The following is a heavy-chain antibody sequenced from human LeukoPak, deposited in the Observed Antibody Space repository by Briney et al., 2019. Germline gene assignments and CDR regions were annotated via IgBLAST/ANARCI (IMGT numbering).Heavy chain of an antibody. V-gene: IGHV3-48*02. CDR3: ARDGYAKFDY. J-gene: IGHJ4*02. CDR1: GFNFRSYS. Sequence: PGGSLRLSCAASGFNFRSYSMNWVRQAPGKGLEWVSHISSTINIYYADSVKGRFTISRDDAKNSLYLQMNSLRDEDTAVYYCARDGYAKFDYWGQGTLVTVSS. CDR2: ISSTINI. D-gene: IGHD5-18*01.